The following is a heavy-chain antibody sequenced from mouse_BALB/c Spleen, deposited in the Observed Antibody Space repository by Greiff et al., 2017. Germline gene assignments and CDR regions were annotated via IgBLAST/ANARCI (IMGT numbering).Heavy chain of an antibody. D-gene: IGHD1-1*02. J-gene: IGHJ2*01. V-gene: IGHV5-12-2*01. CDR1: GFTFSSYT. CDR3: ARVYDVVDVDYFDY. Sequence: EVQLVESGGGLVQPGGSLKLSCAASGFTFSSYTMSWVRQTPEKRLEWVAYISNGGGSTYYPDTVKGRFTISRDNAKNTLYLQMSSLKSEDTAMYYCARVYDVVDVDYFDYWGQGTTLTVSS. CDR2: ISNGGGST.